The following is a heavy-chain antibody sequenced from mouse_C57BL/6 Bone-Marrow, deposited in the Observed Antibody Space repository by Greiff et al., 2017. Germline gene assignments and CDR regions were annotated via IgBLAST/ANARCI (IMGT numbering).Heavy chain of an antibody. CDR2: IDPSDSYT. CDR1: GYTFTSYW. CDR3: ARNSSGWCDY. Sequence: QVQLKQPGAELVKPGASVKLSCKASGYTFTSYWMQWVKQRPGQGLEWIGEIDPSDSYTNYNQKFKGKATLTVDTSSSTAYMQLSSLTSEDSAVYYCARNSSGWCDYWGQGTTLTVSS. D-gene: IGHD3-2*02. V-gene: IGHV1-50*01. J-gene: IGHJ2*01.